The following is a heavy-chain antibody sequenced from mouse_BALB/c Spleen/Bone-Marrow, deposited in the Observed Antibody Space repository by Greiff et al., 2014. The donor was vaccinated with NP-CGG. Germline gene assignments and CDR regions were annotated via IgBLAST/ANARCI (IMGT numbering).Heavy chain of an antibody. CDR2: INPGSGST. Sequence: QVHVKQSGAELVRPGTSVKVSCRASGYAFTDYLMEWLKQRPGQGLEWIGVINPGSGSTNLNEKLKDKATLTADTSSNTAYMQLSSLTSDDSAVYFCARYDGYLDYWGQGTTLTVSS. V-gene: IGHV1-54*01. CDR3: ARYDGYLDY. CDR1: GYAFTDYL. D-gene: IGHD2-3*01. J-gene: IGHJ2*01.